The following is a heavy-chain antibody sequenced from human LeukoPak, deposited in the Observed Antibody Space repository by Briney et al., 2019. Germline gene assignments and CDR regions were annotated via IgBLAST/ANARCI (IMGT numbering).Heavy chain of an antibody. CDR3: AKDPEQLIGYCSGGTCSLRY. V-gene: IGHV4-34*01. D-gene: IGHD2-15*01. CDR2: INHSGST. J-gene: IGHJ4*02. CDR1: GGSFSGYY. Sequence: PSETLSLTCAVYGGSFSGYYWSWIRQPPGKGLEWIGEINHSGSTNYNPSLKSRVTISVDTSKNQFSLKLSSVTAADTAVYYCAKDPEQLIGYCSGGTCSLRYWGQGTLVTVSS.